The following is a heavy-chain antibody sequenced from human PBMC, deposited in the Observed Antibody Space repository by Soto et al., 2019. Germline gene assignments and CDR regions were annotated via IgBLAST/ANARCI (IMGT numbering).Heavy chain of an antibody. D-gene: IGHD3-9*01. CDR2: ISTKSGGP. Sequence: ASVKVSCKASGYTLINYYMHWVRQAPGQGFEWMGRISTKSGGPNYAQKFQGRVSMTWDTSLKTAYTDLSSLMSEDTAVYYCARPPGYISDWYYFDLWGQGTQVTVSS. CDR3: ARPPGYISDWYYFDL. V-gene: IGHV1-2*02. CDR1: GYTLINYY. J-gene: IGHJ4*02.